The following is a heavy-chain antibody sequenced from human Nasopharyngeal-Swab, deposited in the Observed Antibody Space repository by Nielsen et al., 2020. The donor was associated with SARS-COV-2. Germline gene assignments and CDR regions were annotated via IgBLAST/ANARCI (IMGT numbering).Heavy chain of an antibody. V-gene: IGHV1-69*10. D-gene: IGHD4-17*01. Sequence: SVKVSCKASGGTSSSYAISWVRQAPGQGLEWMGGIIPILGIANYAQKFQGRVTITADKSTSTAYMELSSLRSEDTAVYYCARTTTSDGWYFDLWGRGTLVTVSS. CDR2: IIPILGIA. J-gene: IGHJ2*01. CDR1: GGTSSSYA. CDR3: ARTTTSDGWYFDL.